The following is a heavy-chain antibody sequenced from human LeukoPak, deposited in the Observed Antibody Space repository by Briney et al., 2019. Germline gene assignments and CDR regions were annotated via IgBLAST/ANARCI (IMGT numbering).Heavy chain of an antibody. CDR2: IKQDGSEK. CDR3: AREPVDDAFDI. D-gene: IGHD4-23*01. J-gene: IGHJ3*02. Sequence: GGSLRLSCAASGFTFKNYWMSWVRQAPGKGLEWVANIKQDGSEKYYVDSVKGRFTISRDNAKNSLYLQMNSLRAEDTAVYYCAREPVDDAFDIWGQGTMVTVSS. V-gene: IGHV3-7*01. CDR1: GFTFKNYW.